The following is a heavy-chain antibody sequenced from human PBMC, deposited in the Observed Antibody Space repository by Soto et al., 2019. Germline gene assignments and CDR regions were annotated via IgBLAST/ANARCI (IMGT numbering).Heavy chain of an antibody. CDR1: GGSISSGDYY. CDR3: ARDSENLPHDFWSGYYPPVGDYYYYGMDV. D-gene: IGHD3-3*01. V-gene: IGHV4-30-4*01. J-gene: IGHJ6*02. CDR2: IYYSGST. Sequence: PSETLSLTCTVSGGSISSGDYYWSWIRQPPGKGLEWIGYIYYSGSTYYNPSLKSRVTISVDTSKNQFSLKLSSVTAADTAVYYCARDSENLPHDFWSGYYPPVGDYYYYGMDVWGQGTTVTVSS.